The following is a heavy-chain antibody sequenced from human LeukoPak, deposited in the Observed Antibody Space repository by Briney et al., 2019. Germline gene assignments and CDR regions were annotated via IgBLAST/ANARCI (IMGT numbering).Heavy chain of an antibody. J-gene: IGHJ5*02. CDR3: ARDPSYCSSTSCHPLNWFDP. CDR1: GGPISSSNW. V-gene: IGHV4-4*02. Sequence: PSETLSLTCAVSGGPISSSNWWSWVRQPPGQGLEWIGEIYHSGSTNYNPSLKSRVTISVDKSKNQFSLKLSSVTAADTAVYYCARDPSYCSSTSCHPLNWFDPWGQGTLVTVSS. CDR2: IYHSGST. D-gene: IGHD2-2*01.